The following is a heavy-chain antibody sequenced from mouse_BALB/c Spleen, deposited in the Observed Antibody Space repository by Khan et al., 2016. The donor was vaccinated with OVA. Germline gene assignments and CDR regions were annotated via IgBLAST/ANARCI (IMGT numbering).Heavy chain of an antibody. Sequence: EVKLVESGGGLVQPKGSMKLSCAASGFMFNTYAMNWVRQAPGKGLEWVARIRRKSHNYATNYADSVKDRFTISRDDSQSMLYLQMNSLKTEDTAMYYCVRRDSDGYGGFTYWGQGTLVTVSA. CDR1: GFMFNTYA. J-gene: IGHJ3*01. CDR2: IRRKSHNYAT. CDR3: VRRDSDGYGGFTY. D-gene: IGHD2-2*01. V-gene: IGHV10-1*02.